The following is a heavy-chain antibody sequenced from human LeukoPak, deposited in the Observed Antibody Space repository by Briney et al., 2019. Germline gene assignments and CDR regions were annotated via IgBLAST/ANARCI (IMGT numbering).Heavy chain of an antibody. CDR3: ATEYYYDSSGPRPYYYYYVDV. CDR2: INWNGGST. D-gene: IGHD3-22*01. CDR1: GFTFDDYG. J-gene: IGHJ6*03. Sequence: GGSLRLSCAASGFTFDDYGMSWVRQAPGKGLEWVSGINWNGGSTGYADSVKGRFTISRDNAKNSLYLQMNSLRAEDTALYYCATEYYYDSSGPRPYYYYYVDVWGKGTTVTVS. V-gene: IGHV3-20*04.